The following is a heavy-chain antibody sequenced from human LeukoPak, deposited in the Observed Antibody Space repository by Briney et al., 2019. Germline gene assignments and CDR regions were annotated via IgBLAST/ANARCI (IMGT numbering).Heavy chain of an antibody. CDR2: IYTSGST. Sequence: PSETLSLTCTVSGGSISSYYWSWIRQPPGKGLEWIGYIYTSGSTIYNPSLKSRVTISVDTSKNQFSLKLSSVTAADTAVYYCARRVVVPAARPGHYYYYYMDVWGKGTTVTVSS. CDR1: GGSISSYY. CDR3: ARRVVVPAARPGHYYYYYMDV. D-gene: IGHD2-2*01. J-gene: IGHJ6*03. V-gene: IGHV4-4*09.